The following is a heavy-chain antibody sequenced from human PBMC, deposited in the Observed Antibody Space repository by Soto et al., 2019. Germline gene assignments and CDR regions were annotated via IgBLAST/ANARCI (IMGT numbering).Heavy chain of an antibody. J-gene: IGHJ4*02. V-gene: IGHV1-69*05. Sequence: QVQLVQSGAEVKKPGSSVKVSCKASGGTFSSYAISWVRQAPGQGLEWMGGIIPIFGTANYAQKFQGRVTVTSDESTSKAYMEVSSLRSEDTAVYYCARGSSDFWSGYYVPQYYFDYWGQGTLVTVSS. CDR2: IIPIFGTA. CDR3: ARGSSDFWSGYYVPQYYFDY. CDR1: GGTFSSYA. D-gene: IGHD3-3*01.